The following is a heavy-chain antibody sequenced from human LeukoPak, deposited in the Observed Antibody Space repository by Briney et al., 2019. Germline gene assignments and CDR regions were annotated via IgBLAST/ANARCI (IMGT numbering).Heavy chain of an antibody. V-gene: IGHV3-23*01. D-gene: IGHD2-15*01. J-gene: IGHJ4*02. Sequence: GGSLRPSCAVSGFTFSNYGMSWVRQAPGKGLEWVSGISGSGGSTYYADSVKGRFTISRDNSKSTLYLQMNSLRAEDTAAYYCAKGRISPDDWGQGALVTVSS. CDR2: ISGSGGST. CDR3: AKGRISPDD. CDR1: GFTFSNYG.